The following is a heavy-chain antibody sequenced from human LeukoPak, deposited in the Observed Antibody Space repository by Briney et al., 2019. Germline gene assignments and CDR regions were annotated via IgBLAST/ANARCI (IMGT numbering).Heavy chain of an antibody. CDR2: IKRKSEGGQT. D-gene: IGHD2-15*01. CDR1: GFPSSNVW. J-gene: IGHJ3*02. V-gene: IGHV3-15*01. CDR3: ATGDCSGGSCHAFDI. Sequence: GGSLRLSCAAAGFPSSNVWMHWVRQAPGKGPEWVGRIKRKSEGGQTDYAAPVQGRFTISRDDSKTTSYLQMNSLKTEDTAVYSCATGDCSGGSCHAFDIWGQGTMVTVSS.